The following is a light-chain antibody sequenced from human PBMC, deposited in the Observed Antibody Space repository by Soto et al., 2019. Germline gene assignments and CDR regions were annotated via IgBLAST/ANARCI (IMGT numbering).Light chain of an antibody. V-gene: IGLV1-44*01. Sequence: QSVLTQPPSASGTPGQRVTISCSGRSSNIGSNNVNWYQQLPGTAPKLLIYSNDQRPSGVPDRFSGSKSGTSASLIISGLQTEDEAHYYCCSSASSYTSVVFGGGTKVTVL. CDR2: SND. CDR3: CSSASSYTSVV. J-gene: IGLJ2*01. CDR1: SSNIGSNN.